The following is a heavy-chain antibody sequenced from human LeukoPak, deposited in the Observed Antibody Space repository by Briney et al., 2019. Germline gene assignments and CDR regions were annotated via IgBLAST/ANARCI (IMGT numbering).Heavy chain of an antibody. CDR2: INPNSGGT. V-gene: IGHV1-2*02. CDR1: GYTFTGYY. D-gene: IGHD1-26*01. Sequence: ASVKVSCKASGYTFTGYYMHWVRQAPGQGLEWMGWINPNSGGTNYAQKFQGRVTMTRDTSTSTVYMELSSLRSEDTAVYNCARDGRYSGSPSYFDYWGQGTLVTVSS. J-gene: IGHJ4*02. CDR3: ARDGRYSGSPSYFDY.